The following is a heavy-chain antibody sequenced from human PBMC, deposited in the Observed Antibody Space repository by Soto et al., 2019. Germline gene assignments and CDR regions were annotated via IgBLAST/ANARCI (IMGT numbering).Heavy chain of an antibody. Sequence: ASVKVSCKASGYTFTGYYVHWVRQAPGHGLEWLGWIHLNSGGTNYAQSFQGRVTMTRDMSVSTVYMEMTGLSSDDTAVYYCARHHGPTTSENWFDPWGQGTLVTVSS. D-gene: IGHD5-12*01. CDR2: IHLNSGGT. J-gene: IGHJ5*02. CDR3: ARHHGPTTSENWFDP. CDR1: GYTFTGYY. V-gene: IGHV1-2*02.